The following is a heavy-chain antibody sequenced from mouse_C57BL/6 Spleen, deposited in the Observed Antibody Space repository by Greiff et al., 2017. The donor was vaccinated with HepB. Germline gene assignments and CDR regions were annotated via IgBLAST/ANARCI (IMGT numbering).Heavy chain of an antibody. CDR1: GYTFTGYW. V-gene: IGHV1-9*01. CDR3: ARIYGSSYWYFDV. D-gene: IGHD1-1*01. J-gene: IGHJ1*03. CDR2: ILPGSGST. Sequence: VQLKESGAELMKPGASVKLSCKATGYTFTGYWIEWVKQRPGHGLEWIGEILPGSGSTNYNEKFKGKATFTADTPSNTAYMQLSSLTTEDSAIYYCARIYGSSYWYFDVWGTGTTVTVSS.